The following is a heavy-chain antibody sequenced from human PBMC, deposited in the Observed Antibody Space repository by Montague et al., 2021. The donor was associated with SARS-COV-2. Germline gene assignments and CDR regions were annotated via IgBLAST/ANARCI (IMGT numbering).Heavy chain of an antibody. D-gene: IGHD2-15*01. CDR2: IYYSGST. V-gene: IGHV4-59*01. CDR1: GGSISSYY. J-gene: IGHJ5*02. Sequence: SETLSLTCTVSGGSISSYYWSWIRQPPGKGLEWIGYIYYSGSTNYNPSLKSRVTISVDTSKNQFSLKLSSVTAADTAVYYCARDSGGSSPEDWLGFDLWGQGTLVTVSS. CDR3: ARDSGGSSPEDWLGFDL.